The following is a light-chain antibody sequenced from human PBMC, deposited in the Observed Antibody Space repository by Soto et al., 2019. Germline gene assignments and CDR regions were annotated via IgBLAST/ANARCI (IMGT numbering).Light chain of an antibody. V-gene: IGKV3-11*01. CDR3: QQRSNWLLT. CDR2: DAS. J-gene: IGKJ4*01. Sequence: EIVLTQSPATLSLSPGERATLSCRASQSVSSYLAWYQQKPGQAPRLLIYDASNRATGIPARFSGSGSGTVFTLTINSLEPEDFAVYYCQQRSNWLLTFGGGTKVEIK. CDR1: QSVSSY.